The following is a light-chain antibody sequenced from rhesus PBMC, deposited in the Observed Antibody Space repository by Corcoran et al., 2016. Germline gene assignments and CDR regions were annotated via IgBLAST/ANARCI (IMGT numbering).Light chain of an antibody. V-gene: IGKV1-22*01. CDR3: QQYIGSPPT. CDR1: QGCSSW. J-gene: IGKJ4*01. CDR2: KAP. Sequence: DIQMTQSPSSLSASVGDTVTITCRASQGCSSWLAWDQQKPGKAPKLRIYKAPSLQSGVPSRVSGSGSGTDSTLTIQSLQSEDFVTYYYQQYIGSPPTFGGGTKVELQ.